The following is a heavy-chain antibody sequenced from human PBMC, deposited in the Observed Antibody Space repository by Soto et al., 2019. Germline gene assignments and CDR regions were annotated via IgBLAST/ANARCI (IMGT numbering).Heavy chain of an antibody. CDR1: GGSISSGGYY. J-gene: IGHJ6*02. CDR2: IYYSGST. CDR3: ARDATYYDSSGYYYSPPDYYYGMDV. V-gene: IGHV4-30-4*01. D-gene: IGHD3-22*01. Sequence: PSETLSLTCTVSGGSISSGGYYWSWIRQPPGKGLEWIGYIYYSGSTYYNPSLKSRVTISVDTSKNQFSLKLSSVTAADTAVYYCARDATYYDSSGYYYSPPDYYYGMDVWGQGTTVTVSS.